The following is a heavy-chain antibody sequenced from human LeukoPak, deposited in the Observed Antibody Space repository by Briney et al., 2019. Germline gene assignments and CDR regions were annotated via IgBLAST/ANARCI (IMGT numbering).Heavy chain of an antibody. J-gene: IGHJ4*02. Sequence: SVKVSCKASGGTFSSYAISWVRQAPGQGLEWMGGVIPIFGTANYAQKFQGRVTITADESTSTAYMELSSLRSEDTAVYYCARQPVVVPGDTVTTIDYWGQGTLVTVSS. V-gene: IGHV1-69*13. CDR2: VIPIFGTA. CDR3: ARQPVVVPGDTVTTIDY. CDR1: GGTFSSYA. D-gene: IGHD4-17*01.